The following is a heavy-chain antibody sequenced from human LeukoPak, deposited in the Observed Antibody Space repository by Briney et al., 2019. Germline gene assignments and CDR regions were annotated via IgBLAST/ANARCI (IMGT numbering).Heavy chain of an antibody. D-gene: IGHD3-22*01. CDR3: ARAPSEIGGYYPEYFRH. CDR1: GFTLSSYW. CDR2: IKSDGRT. J-gene: IGHJ1*01. V-gene: IGHV3-74*01. Sequence: GGSLRLSCAASGFTLSSYWMHWVRQAPGKGLVWVSRIKSDGRTNYADSVKGRFTISRGNAKNTVSLQMNSLRAEDTGVYYCARAPSEIGGYYPEYFRHWGQGTLVIVSS.